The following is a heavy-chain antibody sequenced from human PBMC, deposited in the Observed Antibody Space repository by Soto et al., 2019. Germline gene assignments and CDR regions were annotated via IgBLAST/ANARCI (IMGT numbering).Heavy chain of an antibody. D-gene: IGHD3-3*01. CDR3: ARDLDFWSGYLPYYYYYGMDV. CDR2: ISAYNGNT. CDR1: GYTFTSYG. Sequence: QVQLVQSGAEVKQPGASVKVSCKASGYTFTSYGISWVRQAPGQGLEWMGWISAYNGNTNYAQKLQGRVTMTTDTSTSTAYMELRSLRSDDTAVYYCARDLDFWSGYLPYYYYYGMDVWGQGTTVTVSS. J-gene: IGHJ6*02. V-gene: IGHV1-18*01.